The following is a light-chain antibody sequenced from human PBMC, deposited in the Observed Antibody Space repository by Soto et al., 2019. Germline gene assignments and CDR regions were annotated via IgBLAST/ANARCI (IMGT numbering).Light chain of an antibody. Sequence: EIVLTQSPATLSLSPGERATLSCRASQSVSSYLSWYQQKPGQAPRLLLYDASNRATGIPARFSGSGSGTDFTITISSLEPEDFSVYYCQQRSNWPPITFGQGTRLEIK. V-gene: IGKV3-11*01. J-gene: IGKJ5*01. CDR3: QQRSNWPPIT. CDR1: QSVSSY. CDR2: DAS.